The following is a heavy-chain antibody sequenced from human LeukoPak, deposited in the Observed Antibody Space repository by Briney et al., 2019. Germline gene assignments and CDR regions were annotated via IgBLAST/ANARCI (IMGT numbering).Heavy chain of an antibody. Sequence: ASVKVSCKASGYTFTGYYMHWVRQAPGQGLEWMGWINPNSGGTNYAQKFQGRVTMTRDTSISTAYMEITSLTSDDTAVYYCARGSNRWGYFDWPPTSDVWGKGTTVTISS. CDR3: ARGSNRWGYFDWPPTSDV. CDR1: GYTFTGYY. CDR2: INPNSGGT. V-gene: IGHV1-2*02. J-gene: IGHJ6*04. D-gene: IGHD3-9*01.